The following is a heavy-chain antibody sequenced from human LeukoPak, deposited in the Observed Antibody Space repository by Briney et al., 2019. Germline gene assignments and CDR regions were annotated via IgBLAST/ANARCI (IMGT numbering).Heavy chain of an antibody. CDR2: INPNSGGT. D-gene: IGHD3-16*02. Sequence: ASVKVSCKVSGYTFTGYYMHWVRQAPGQGLEWMGRINPNSGGTNYAQKFQGRVTMTRDTSISTAYMELSRLRYDDTAVYYCARDKYYDYVWGSYRPDYWGQGTLVTVSS. CDR1: GYTFTGYY. CDR3: ARDKYYDYVWGSYRPDY. V-gene: IGHV1-2*06. J-gene: IGHJ4*02.